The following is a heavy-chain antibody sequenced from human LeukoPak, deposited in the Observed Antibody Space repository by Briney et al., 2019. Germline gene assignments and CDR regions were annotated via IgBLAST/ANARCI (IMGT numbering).Heavy chain of an antibody. CDR3: AKDTSYDYSNLDFDY. J-gene: IGHJ4*02. Sequence: GGSLRLSCAASGFTFSSYGMHWVRQAPGKGLEWVAVIWYDGSNKYYADSVKGRFTISRDNSKHTLYLQMNSLRAEDTAVYYCAKDTSYDYSNLDFDYWGQGTLVTVSS. CDR2: IWYDGSNK. D-gene: IGHD4-11*01. CDR1: GFTFSSYG. V-gene: IGHV3-33*06.